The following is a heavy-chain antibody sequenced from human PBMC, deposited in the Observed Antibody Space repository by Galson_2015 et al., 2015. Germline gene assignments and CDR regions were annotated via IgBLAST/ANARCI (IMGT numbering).Heavy chain of an antibody. J-gene: IGHJ6*02. CDR3: ATPYYDILTGYYPPDYYYGMDV. Sequence: SVKVSCKASGYTFTSYYMHWVRQAPGQGLEWMGIINPSGGSTSYAQKFQGRVTMTRDTSTGTVYMELSSLRSEDTAVYYCATPYYDILTGYYPPDYYYGMDVWGQGTTVTVSS. CDR1: GYTFTSYY. CDR2: INPSGGST. D-gene: IGHD3-9*01. V-gene: IGHV1-46*01.